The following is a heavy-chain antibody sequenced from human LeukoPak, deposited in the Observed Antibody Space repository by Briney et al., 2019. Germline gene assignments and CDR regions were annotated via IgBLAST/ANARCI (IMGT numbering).Heavy chain of an antibody. Sequence: GGSLRLSCAASGFTLSSYWMTWVRQAPGKGLEWVANIKEDGTEEYYVDSVRGRFTISRVNAKNSLYLQMNSLRADDTAIYYCARDFHLTSGWYRGVAFFDYWGQGALVTVSS. CDR1: GFTLSSYW. CDR2: IKEDGTEE. V-gene: IGHV3-7*01. CDR3: ARDFHLTSGWYRGVAFFDY. J-gene: IGHJ4*02. D-gene: IGHD6-19*01.